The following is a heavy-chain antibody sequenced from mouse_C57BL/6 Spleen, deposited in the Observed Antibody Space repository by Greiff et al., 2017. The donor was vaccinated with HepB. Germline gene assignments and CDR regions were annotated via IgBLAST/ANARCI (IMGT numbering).Heavy chain of an antibody. D-gene: IGHD3-2*02. CDR2: IDPSDSYT. CDR1: GYTFTSYW. Sequence: VQLQQPGAELVKPGASVKLSCKASGYTFTSYWMQWVKQRPGQGLEWIGEIDPSDSYTNYNQKFKGKATLTVDTSSSTAYMQLSSLTSEDSAVYYCAKGETAQATLYYFDYWGQGTTLTVSS. CDR3: AKGETAQATLYYFDY. J-gene: IGHJ2*01. V-gene: IGHV1-50*01.